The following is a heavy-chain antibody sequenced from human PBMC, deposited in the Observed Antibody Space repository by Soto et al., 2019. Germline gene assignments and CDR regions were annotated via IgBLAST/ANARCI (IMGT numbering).Heavy chain of an antibody. CDR3: ARVIRLRFTDGGAISHYYYYYYMDV. D-gene: IGHD3-3*01. J-gene: IGHJ6*03. CDR2: INHSGST. V-gene: IGHV4-34*01. Sequence: SETLSLTCAVYGGSFSGYYWSWIRQPPGKGLEWIGEINHSGSTNYNPSLKSRVTISVDTSKNQFSLKLSSVTAADTAVYYCARVIRLRFTDGGAISHYYYYYYMDVWGKGTTVTVSS. CDR1: GGSFSGYY.